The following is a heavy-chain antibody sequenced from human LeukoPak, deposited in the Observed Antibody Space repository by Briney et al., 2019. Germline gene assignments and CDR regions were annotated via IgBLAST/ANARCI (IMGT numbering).Heavy chain of an antibody. CDR1: GFTFSDSY. Sequence: GGSLRLSCAASGFTFSDSYMSWIRQSPGKGLEWVSTIVGRGGSTYYAASVKGRFTMSGDNSKNTLYLQMNSLSAEDTAVYYCAKAKTYSSDLDYWGQGTLVAVSS. V-gene: IGHV3-23*01. J-gene: IGHJ4*02. CDR2: IVGRGGST. CDR3: AKAKTYSSDLDY. D-gene: IGHD2-15*01.